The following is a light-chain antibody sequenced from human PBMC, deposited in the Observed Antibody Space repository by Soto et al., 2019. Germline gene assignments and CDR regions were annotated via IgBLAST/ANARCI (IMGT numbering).Light chain of an antibody. CDR1: QRISSN. CDR2: GAS. V-gene: IGKV3-15*01. Sequence: EVAMTQSPATLSVSPGERATLTCRASQRISSNLAWYQQRPGQAPRLLIYGASTRAPGIPARFSGSGSETEFTLTISSLQSEDFAVYYCQQYNNWPWTFGQGTRLEIK. CDR3: QQYNNWPWT. J-gene: IGKJ5*01.